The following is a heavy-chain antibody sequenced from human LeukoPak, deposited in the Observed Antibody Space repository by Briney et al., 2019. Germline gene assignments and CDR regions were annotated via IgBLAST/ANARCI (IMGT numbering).Heavy chain of an antibody. CDR2: ISSGSSYI. CDR1: GFTFSSYS. D-gene: IGHD1-26*01. CDR3: ARDWESYY. J-gene: IGHJ4*02. Sequence: PGGSLRLSCAASGFTFSSYSMNWVRQAPGKGPEWVSSISSGSSYIYYADSVKGRFTISRDNAKNSLYLQMNSLRAEDTAVYYCARDWESYYWGQGTLVTVSS. V-gene: IGHV3-21*01.